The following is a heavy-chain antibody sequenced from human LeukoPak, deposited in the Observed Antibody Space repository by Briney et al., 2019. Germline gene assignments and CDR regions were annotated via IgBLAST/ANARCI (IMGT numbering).Heavy chain of an antibody. Sequence: PSETLSLTCTVSGGSIRNYYWSWIRQPPGKGLEWIGYIYHTGSTNYNPSLKSRVTISVDTSKNQFSLKLSSVTAADTAVYFCARVGDYNCLDYWGQGTLVTVSS. CDR1: GGSIRNYY. J-gene: IGHJ4*02. CDR2: IYHTGST. D-gene: IGHD4-17*01. V-gene: IGHV4-59*03. CDR3: ARVGDYNCLDY.